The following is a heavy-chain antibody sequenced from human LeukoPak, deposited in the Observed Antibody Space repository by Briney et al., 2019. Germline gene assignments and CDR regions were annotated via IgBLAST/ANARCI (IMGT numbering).Heavy chain of an antibody. Sequence: SGGSLRLSCAASGFTFSSYAMSRVRQAPGKGLEWVSVISGSGGSTYYADSVKGRFTISRDNSKNTLYLQMNSLRAEDTALYYCAKAGSGWSFDYWGQGTLVTVSS. J-gene: IGHJ4*02. V-gene: IGHV3-23*01. CDR1: GFTFSSYA. D-gene: IGHD6-19*01. CDR2: ISGSGGST. CDR3: AKAGSGWSFDY.